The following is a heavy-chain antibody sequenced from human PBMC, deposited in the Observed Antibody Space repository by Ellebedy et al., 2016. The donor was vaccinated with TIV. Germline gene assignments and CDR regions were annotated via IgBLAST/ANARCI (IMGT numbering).Heavy chain of an antibody. D-gene: IGHD1-26*01. V-gene: IGHV4-34*01. CDR2: INHSGST. CDR1: GESFSGYY. J-gene: IGHJ4*02. Sequence: GSLRLSXAVYGESFSGYYWSWIRQPPGKGLEWIGEINHSGSTNYNPSLKSRVTISVDTSKNQFSLKLSSVTAADTAVYYCARVLIVGASRFFDYWGQGTLVTVSS. CDR3: ARVLIVGASRFFDY.